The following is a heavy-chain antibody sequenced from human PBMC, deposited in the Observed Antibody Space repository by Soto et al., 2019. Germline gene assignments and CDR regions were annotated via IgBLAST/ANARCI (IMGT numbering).Heavy chain of an antibody. D-gene: IGHD5-12*01. Sequence: PSQTLSLTCAISGDSVSSNTASWNWIRQSPSRGLELLGRTYLRSKWYNDYAVSVKSRIIINPDTSNNQFSLQLNSVTPEDTAVYFCAKGDNLGPKTGYAFDPWGQGIMVTVSS. V-gene: IGHV6-1*01. CDR2: TYLRSKWYN. J-gene: IGHJ5*02. CDR3: AKGDNLGPKTGYAFDP. CDR1: GDSVSSNTAS.